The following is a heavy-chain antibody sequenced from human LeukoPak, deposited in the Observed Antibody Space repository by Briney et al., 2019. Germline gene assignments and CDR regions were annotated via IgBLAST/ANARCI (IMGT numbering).Heavy chain of an antibody. V-gene: IGHV3-74*01. CDR2: INTDGSST. J-gene: IGHJ4*02. Sequence: GGSLRLSCAASGFTFSSYWMHWVRQAPGKGLVWVSRINTDGSSTSYADSVKGRFTISRDNAKNTLYLQMNSLRAEDTAVYYCARGASYYDSSGYYGSSDYWGQGTLVTVSS. CDR1: GFTFSSYW. D-gene: IGHD3-22*01. CDR3: ARGASYYDSSGYYGSSDY.